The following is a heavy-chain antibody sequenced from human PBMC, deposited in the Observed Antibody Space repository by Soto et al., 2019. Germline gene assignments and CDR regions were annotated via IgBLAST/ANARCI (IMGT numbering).Heavy chain of an antibody. CDR1: GFTFDDYA. CDR3: AKDIQWLVLSDAFDI. V-gene: IGHV3-9*01. J-gene: IGHJ3*02. D-gene: IGHD6-19*01. Sequence: EVQLVESGGGLVQPGRSLRLSCAASGFTFDDYAMHWVRQAPGKGLEWVSGISWHSGSIGYADSVKGRFTISRDNAKNSLYLQMNSLRAEDTALYYCAKDIQWLVLSDAFDIWGQGTMVTVSS. CDR2: ISWHSGSI.